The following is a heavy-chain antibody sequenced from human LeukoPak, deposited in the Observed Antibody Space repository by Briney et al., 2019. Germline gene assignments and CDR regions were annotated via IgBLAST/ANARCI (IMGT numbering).Heavy chain of an antibody. CDR1: GFTFSSYE. Sequence: GGSLRLSCAASGFTFSSYELNWVRQAPGKGLEWVSYISSSGSTIYYADSVKGRFTISRDNAKNSLYLQMNSLRAEDTAVYYCAREGEVANAFDIWGQGTMVTVSS. J-gene: IGHJ3*02. CDR2: ISSSGSTI. V-gene: IGHV3-48*03. CDR3: AREGEVANAFDI. D-gene: IGHD3-16*01.